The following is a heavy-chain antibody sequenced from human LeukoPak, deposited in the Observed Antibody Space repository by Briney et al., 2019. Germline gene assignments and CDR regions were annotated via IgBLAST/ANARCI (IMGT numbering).Heavy chain of an antibody. D-gene: IGHD1-1*01. V-gene: IGHV4-4*07. CDR1: SRSINSYY. CDR2: IYIGGST. J-gene: IGHJ6*02. Sequence: SETLSLTCTVSSRSINSYYWSWLRQPAGKGLEWIGRIYIGGSTSYNPSRKSRVTMSVDTSKNQCSLKLSSVTAADTTVYYWARDPGYIWGQGTTVTVSS. CDR3: ARDPGYI.